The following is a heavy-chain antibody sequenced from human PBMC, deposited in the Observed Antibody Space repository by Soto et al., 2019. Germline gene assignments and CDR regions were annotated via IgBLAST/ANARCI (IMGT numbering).Heavy chain of an antibody. D-gene: IGHD3-22*01. CDR3: AKEPHYYDSSGPIDY. CDR1: GFTFSSYA. Sequence: TGGSLRLSCAASGFTFSSYAMSWVRQAPGKGLEWVSAISGSGGSTYYADSVKGRFTISRDNSKNTLYLQMNSLRAEDTAVYYCAKEPHYYDSSGPIDYWGQGTLVTVSS. CDR2: ISGSGGST. V-gene: IGHV3-23*01. J-gene: IGHJ4*02.